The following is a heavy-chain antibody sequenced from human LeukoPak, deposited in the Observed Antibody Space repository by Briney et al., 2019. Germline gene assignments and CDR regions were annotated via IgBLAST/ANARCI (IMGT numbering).Heavy chain of an antibody. D-gene: IGHD1-14*01. Sequence: SETLSLTCTVSGGSISNSDYYWGWIRQPPGKGLEWIGSIYYSGSTFYNPSLKSRVTISVDTSKNQFSLKLYSVTAADTAVYYCARQKVFGYYYMDVWGKGTTVTVSS. CDR3: ARQKVFGYYYMDV. CDR1: GGSISNSDYY. CDR2: IYYSGST. V-gene: IGHV4-39*01. J-gene: IGHJ6*03.